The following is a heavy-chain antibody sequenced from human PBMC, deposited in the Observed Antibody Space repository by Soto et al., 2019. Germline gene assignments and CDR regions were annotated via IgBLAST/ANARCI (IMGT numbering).Heavy chain of an antibody. Sequence: PXGSLRLSCSASGFTFSSYAMSWVRQAPGKGLEWVSAISGSGGSTYYADSVKGRFTISRDNSKNTLYLQMNSLRAEDTAVYYCAKVDYGGRSGYFDSWGQGTLVTVSS. D-gene: IGHD4-17*01. J-gene: IGHJ4*02. CDR3: AKVDYGGRSGYFDS. CDR1: GFTFSSYA. CDR2: ISGSGGST. V-gene: IGHV3-23*01.